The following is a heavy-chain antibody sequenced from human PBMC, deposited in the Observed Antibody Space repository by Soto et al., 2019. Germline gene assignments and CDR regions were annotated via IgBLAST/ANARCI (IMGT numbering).Heavy chain of an antibody. Sequence: GASVKVSCKASGGTFSSYAISWVRQAPGQGLEWMGGIIPIFGTANYAQKFQGRVTITADESTSTAYMELSSLRSEDTAVYYCARDRCSGGSCENWFDPWGQGTLVTVSS. CDR2: IIPIFGTA. CDR1: GGTFSSYA. D-gene: IGHD2-15*01. V-gene: IGHV1-69*13. CDR3: ARDRCSGGSCENWFDP. J-gene: IGHJ5*02.